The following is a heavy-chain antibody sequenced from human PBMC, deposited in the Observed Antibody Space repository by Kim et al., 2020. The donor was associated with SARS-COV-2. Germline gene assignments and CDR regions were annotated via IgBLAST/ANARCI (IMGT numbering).Heavy chain of an antibody. D-gene: IGHD6-13*01. J-gene: IGHJ4*02. Sequence: GSTNDNPTLKNQVTISVDTSKNQFSLKLSSVTAADTAVYYCASLPGIAGTWGQGNLVTVSS. V-gene: IGHV4-34*01. CDR2: GST. CDR3: ASLPGIAGT.